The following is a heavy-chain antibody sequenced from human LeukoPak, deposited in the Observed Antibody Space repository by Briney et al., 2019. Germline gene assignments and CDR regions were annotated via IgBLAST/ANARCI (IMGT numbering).Heavy chain of an antibody. CDR2: IDRHGNT. J-gene: IGHJ4*02. V-gene: IGHV4-34*01. CDR1: DESFSGSLSTSF. Sequence: SETLPLTCAVYDESFSGSLSTSFWSWIRRPPGKGLEWIGEIDRHGNTNYSPSLKSRVTISIYTSKNQFSLNLSSVTAADTAVYYCARRGGGNYPFYFDYWGRETPVTVSS. D-gene: IGHD1-26*01. CDR3: ARRGGGNYPFYFDY.